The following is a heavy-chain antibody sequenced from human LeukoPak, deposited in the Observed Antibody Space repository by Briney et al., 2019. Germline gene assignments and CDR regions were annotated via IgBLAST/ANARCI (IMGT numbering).Heavy chain of an antibody. Sequence: PGGSLRLSCGASGFTFSSYEMNWVRQAPGKGLEWVSYISSSGSTIYYSDSVKGRFTISRDNAKNSLYLQMNSLRAEDTAVYYCARVGYSYGSDYFDYWGQGNLVTVSS. CDR1: GFTFSSYE. J-gene: IGHJ4*02. CDR3: ARVGYSYGSDYFDY. V-gene: IGHV3-48*03. D-gene: IGHD5-18*01. CDR2: ISSSGSTI.